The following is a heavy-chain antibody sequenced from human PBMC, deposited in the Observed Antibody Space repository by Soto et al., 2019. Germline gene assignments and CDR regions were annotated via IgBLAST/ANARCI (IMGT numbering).Heavy chain of an antibody. J-gene: IGHJ5*02. V-gene: IGHV1-18*01. Sequence: ASVKVSCKASGYTFTSYGISWVRQAPGQGLEWMGWISAYNGNTNYAQKLQGRVTMTTDTSTSTAYMELRSLRSDGTAVYYCARDTLEYSSSDWFDPWGQGTLVTVSS. CDR2: ISAYNGNT. CDR3: ARDTLEYSSSDWFDP. D-gene: IGHD6-6*01. CDR1: GYTFTSYG.